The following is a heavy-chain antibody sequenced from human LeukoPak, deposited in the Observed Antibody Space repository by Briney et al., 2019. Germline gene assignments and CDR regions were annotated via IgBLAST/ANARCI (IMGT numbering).Heavy chain of an antibody. D-gene: IGHD3-22*01. CDR1: GFTFSSYA. J-gene: IGHJ4*02. Sequence: GGSLRLSCAASGFTFSSYAMHWVRQAPGKGLEWVAFIRNDGRNAYYADSVKGRFAISRDNSKNTLYLQMNSLRAEDTAVYYCAKDRVSSETDFDCWGQGTLVTVSS. V-gene: IGHV3-30*02. CDR3: AKDRVSSETDFDC. CDR2: IRNDGRNA.